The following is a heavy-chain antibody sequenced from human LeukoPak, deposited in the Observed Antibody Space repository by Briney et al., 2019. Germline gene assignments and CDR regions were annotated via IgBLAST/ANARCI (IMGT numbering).Heavy chain of an antibody. D-gene: IGHD2-2*01. Sequence: GGSLRLSCAASGFTVSSNYMGWVRQAPGKGLEWVSLIYSGGSTYYADSVKGRFTISRDNSKNTLYLQMNSLRAEDTAVYYCARDIVVVPGREDYYYYYMDVWGKGTTVTVSS. J-gene: IGHJ6*03. CDR2: IYSGGST. CDR3: ARDIVVVPGREDYYYYYMDV. CDR1: GFTVSSNY. V-gene: IGHV3-53*01.